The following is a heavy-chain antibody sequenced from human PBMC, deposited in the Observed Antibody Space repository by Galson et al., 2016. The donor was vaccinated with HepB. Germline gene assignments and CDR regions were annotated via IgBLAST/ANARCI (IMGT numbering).Heavy chain of an antibody. CDR2: IYDSGST. J-gene: IGHJ3*02. CDR1: Y. CDR3: ARGLRYFEWTDAFDI. V-gene: IGHV4-31*02. D-gene: IGHD3-9*01. Sequence: YWIGWIRQHPGKGLEWIGYIYDSGSTDYNPSLKSRLAISVDTSKNQFSLNSRSVTAEDTAVYYCARGLRYFEWTDAFDIWGQGTMVTVSA.